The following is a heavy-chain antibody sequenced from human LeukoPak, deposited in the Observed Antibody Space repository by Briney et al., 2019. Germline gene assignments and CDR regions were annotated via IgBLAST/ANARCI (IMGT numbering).Heavy chain of an antibody. V-gene: IGHV3-21*01. CDR3: ASSSADYYYMDV. J-gene: IGHJ6*03. CDR1: GFTFSSYS. CDR2: ISSSSSYI. Sequence: GGSLRLSCAASGFTFSSYSVNWVRQAPGKGLEWVSSISSSSSYIYYADSVKGRFTISRDNAKSSLYLQMNSLRAEDTAVYYCASSSADYYYMDVWGKGTTVTVSS.